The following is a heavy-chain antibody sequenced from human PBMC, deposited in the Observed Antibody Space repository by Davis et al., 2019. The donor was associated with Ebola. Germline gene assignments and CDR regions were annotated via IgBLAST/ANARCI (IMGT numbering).Heavy chain of an antibody. CDR2: INHSGST. D-gene: IGHD3-22*01. J-gene: IGHJ4*02. CDR1: GGSFSGYY. Sequence: GSLRLSCAVYGGSFSGYYWSWIRQPPGKGLEWIGEINHSGSTNYNPSLKSRVTISVDTSKNQFSLKLSSVTAADTAVYYCARDSFITPFDYWGQGTLVTVSS. CDR3: ARDSFITPFDY. V-gene: IGHV4-34*01.